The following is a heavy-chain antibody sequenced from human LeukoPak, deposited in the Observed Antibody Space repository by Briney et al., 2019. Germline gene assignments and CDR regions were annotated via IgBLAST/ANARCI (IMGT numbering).Heavy chain of an antibody. V-gene: IGHV1-2*02. CDR3: ARAGGYCGRISCPYYFDY. Sequence: ASVKVSCKASGYTFTGYYMHWVRQAPGQGLEWMGWINPNSGGTNYAQKFQGRVTMTRDTSISTAYMELSSLRSEDTAVYYCARAGGYCGRISCPYYFDYWGQGSLVAVSS. D-gene: IGHD2-15*01. CDR1: GYTFTGYY. CDR2: INPNSGGT. J-gene: IGHJ4*02.